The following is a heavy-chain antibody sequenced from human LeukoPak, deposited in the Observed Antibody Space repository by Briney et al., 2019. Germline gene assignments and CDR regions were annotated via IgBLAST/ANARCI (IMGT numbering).Heavy chain of an antibody. CDR1: GYSFTNYD. CDR3: ATVGVANWFDP. D-gene: IGHD2-15*01. V-gene: IGHV1-8*02. Sequence: GASVKVSCKASGYSFTNYDINWVRQATGQGLEWMGWMNPKSGDTGYSQKFQGRVTMTEDTSTDTAYMELSSLRSEDTAVYYCATVGVANWFDPWGQGTLVTVSS. CDR2: MNPKSGDT. J-gene: IGHJ5*02.